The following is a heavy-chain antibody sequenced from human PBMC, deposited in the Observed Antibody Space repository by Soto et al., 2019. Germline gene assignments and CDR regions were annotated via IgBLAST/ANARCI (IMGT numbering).Heavy chain of an antibody. CDR2: IYYSGST. Sequence: QVQLQESGPGLVKPSETLSLTCTVSGGSVSSGSYYWSWIRQPPGTGLEWIGYIYYSGSTNYNPSRKNRVTISVDTSKTQFSRKLSSVTAADTAVYYCARDHVVRGVSNWFDPWGQGTLVTVSS. V-gene: IGHV4-61*01. CDR1: GGSVSSGSYY. D-gene: IGHD3-10*01. CDR3: ARDHVVRGVSNWFDP. J-gene: IGHJ5*02.